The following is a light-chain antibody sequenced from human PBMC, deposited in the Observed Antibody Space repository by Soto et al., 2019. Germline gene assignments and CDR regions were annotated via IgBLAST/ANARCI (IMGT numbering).Light chain of an antibody. Sequence: QSVLTQPASVSGSPGQSITISCTGNSSDVGGYNYVSWYQQRPGKAPKFMIYEVTNRPSGVSNRFSGSKSGNTASLTISGLQAEDEADYYCASYTSRGTRVFGTGTQLTV. J-gene: IGLJ1*01. CDR3: ASYTSRGTRV. V-gene: IGLV2-14*01. CDR1: SSDVGGYNY. CDR2: EVT.